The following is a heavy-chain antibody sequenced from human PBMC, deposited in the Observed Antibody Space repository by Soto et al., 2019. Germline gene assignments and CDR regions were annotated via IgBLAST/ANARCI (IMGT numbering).Heavy chain of an antibody. Sequence: GESLKISCKGSGYSFTSYWISWVRQMPGKGLERMGRIDPSDSYTNYSPSFQGHVTISADKSISTAYLQWSSLKASDTAMYYCVRQGGYSGYDSSHWGQGTLVPVSS. D-gene: IGHD5-12*01. CDR3: VRQGGYSGYDSSH. CDR2: IDPSDSYT. J-gene: IGHJ4*02. V-gene: IGHV5-10-1*01. CDR1: GYSFTSYW.